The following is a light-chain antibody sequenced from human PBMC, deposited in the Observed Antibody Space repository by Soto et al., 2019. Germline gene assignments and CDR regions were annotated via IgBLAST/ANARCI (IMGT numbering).Light chain of an antibody. CDR3: QQRGNWPVT. CDR2: DTT. J-gene: IGKJ4*01. Sequence: EIVLTQSPATLASSPGEKVTLSCRASQNIKTHLAWYQQKPGQSPRLLIFDTTNRATDTPGRFSGTGSGTDFTPTISRLEPEDFAVYYCQQRGNWPVTFGGGTTVEI. V-gene: IGKV3-11*01. CDR1: QNIKTH.